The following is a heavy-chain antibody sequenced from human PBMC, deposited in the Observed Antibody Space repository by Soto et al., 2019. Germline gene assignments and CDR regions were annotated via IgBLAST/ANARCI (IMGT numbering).Heavy chain of an antibody. CDR3: ARGRIAAGYYMDV. D-gene: IGHD2-15*01. CDR2: IYYSGST. Sequence: TSETLPLTCTVSGGSISSYYWRWIRQPTGKGLEWIGYIYYSGSTNYNPSLKSRVTISVDTSKNQFSLKLSSVTAADTAVYYCARGRIAAGYYMDVWGKGTTVTVSS. J-gene: IGHJ6*03. CDR1: GGSISSYY. V-gene: IGHV4-59*01.